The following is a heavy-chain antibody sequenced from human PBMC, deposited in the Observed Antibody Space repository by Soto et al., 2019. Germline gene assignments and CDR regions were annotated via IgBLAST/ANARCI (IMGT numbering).Heavy chain of an antibody. V-gene: IGHV5-51*01. CDR3: ATAGLGSYYYYGMDV. D-gene: IGHD6-13*01. CDR2: IYPGDSDT. CDR1: GYSFTSYW. Sequence: SCKGSGYSFTSYWIGWVRQMPGKGLEWMGIIYPGDSDTRYSPSFQGQVTISADKSISTAYLQWSSLKASDTAMYYCATAGLGSYYYYGMDVWGQGTTVTVSS. J-gene: IGHJ6*02.